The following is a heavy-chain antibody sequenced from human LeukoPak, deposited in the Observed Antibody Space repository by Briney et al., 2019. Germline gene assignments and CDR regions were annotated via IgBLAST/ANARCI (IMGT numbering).Heavy chain of an antibody. CDR3: AKGPQLYSGYHPDY. CDR1: GFTFSSAA. D-gene: IGHD5-12*01. J-gene: IGHJ4*02. V-gene: IGHV3-23*01. CDR2: ITGSDDKT. Sequence: PGGSLRLSCAASGFTFSSAALTWVRQAPGEGLEWVSTITGSDDKTCYADSVKGRFTISRDFSRNTVGLQMNSLRIEDTAIYYCAKGPQLYSGYHPDYWGQGTLVTVSS.